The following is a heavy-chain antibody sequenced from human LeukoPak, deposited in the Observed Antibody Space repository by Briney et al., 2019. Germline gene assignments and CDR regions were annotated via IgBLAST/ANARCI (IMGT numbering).Heavy chain of an antibody. CDR1: Y. CDR2: LYYTGST. Sequence: YWIGWVRQMPGKGLEWIGYLYYTGSTYYNPSLKSRVTISVDTSKNQFSLELSSVTAADTAVYYCAREGDSSSWYRTGLDCWGQGTLVTVSS. D-gene: IGHD6-13*01. V-gene: IGHV4-30-4*08. J-gene: IGHJ4*02. CDR3: AREGDSSSWYRTGLDC.